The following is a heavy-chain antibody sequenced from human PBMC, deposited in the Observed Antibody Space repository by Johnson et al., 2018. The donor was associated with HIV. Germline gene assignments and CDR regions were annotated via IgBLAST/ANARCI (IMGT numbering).Heavy chain of an antibody. CDR2: ISWNGVSV. D-gene: IGHD3-22*01. J-gene: IGHJ3*01. Sequence: EVQLVESGGGVVQPGRSLRLSCTASGFTFDTYAMHWVRQVPGKGLEWVSRISWNGVSVAYADSVKGRFTISRDNAKNSLFLQMSSLRDEDTAFCYCAKDVAPITAHDIFDFWGQGTMVTVSS. V-gene: IGHV3-9*01. CDR1: GFTFDTYA. CDR3: AKDVAPITAHDIFDF.